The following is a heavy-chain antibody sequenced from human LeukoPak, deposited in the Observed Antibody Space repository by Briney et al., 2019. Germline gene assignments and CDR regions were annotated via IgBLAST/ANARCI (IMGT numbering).Heavy chain of an antibody. Sequence: SETLSLTYTVSGGSISSGGYYWSWIRQPPGKGLEWIGYIYHSGSTNYNPSLKSRVTISVDTSKNQFSLKLSSVTAADTAVYYCARGPEYGDYYYYGMDVWGQGTTVTVSS. CDR3: ARGPEYGDYYYYGMDV. CDR1: GGSISSGGYY. D-gene: IGHD4-17*01. V-gene: IGHV4-30-2*01. CDR2: IYHSGST. J-gene: IGHJ6*02.